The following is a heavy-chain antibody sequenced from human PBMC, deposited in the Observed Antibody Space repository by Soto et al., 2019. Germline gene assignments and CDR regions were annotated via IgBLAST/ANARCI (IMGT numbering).Heavy chain of an antibody. V-gene: IGHV5-51*01. CDR3: ERRLDYSNYLDY. D-gene: IGHD4-4*01. J-gene: IGHJ4*02. Sequence: GESLKISCKGSGYSFTTYWIGWVRQMPGKGLEWMGIIYPGDPDTRYSPSFQGQVTISADKSISTAYLQWSSLKASDTAMYYCERRLDYSNYLDYWGQGTLVTVSS. CDR2: IYPGDPDT. CDR1: GYSFTTYW.